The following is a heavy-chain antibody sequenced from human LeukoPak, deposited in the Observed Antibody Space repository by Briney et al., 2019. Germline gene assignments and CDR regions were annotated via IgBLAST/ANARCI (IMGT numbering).Heavy chain of an antibody. Sequence: PSETLSLTCAVYGGSFSGYYWSWIRQPLGKGLEWIGGINHSGSTNYNPSLKSRVTISVDTSKNQFSLKLSSVTAADTAVYYCARAEIGIAVAGTPLLVYYGMDVWGQGTTVTVSS. CDR3: ARAEIGIAVAGTPLLVYYGMDV. D-gene: IGHD6-19*01. CDR1: GGSFSGYY. J-gene: IGHJ6*02. V-gene: IGHV4-34*01. CDR2: INHSGST.